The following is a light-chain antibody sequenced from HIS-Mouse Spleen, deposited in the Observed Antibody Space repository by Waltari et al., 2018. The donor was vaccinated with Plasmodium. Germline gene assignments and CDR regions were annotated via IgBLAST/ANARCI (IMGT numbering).Light chain of an antibody. CDR2: QGS. V-gene: IGLV3-1*01. CDR3: QAWDSSTDYV. CDR1: KLGDKY. Sequence: SYELTQPPSVSVSPGQTASITCSGDKLGDKYACWYQQKPGQSPVLVIYQGSKRPSGIPERVSGSNSGNTATLTIGGTQAMDEADYYCQAWDSSTDYVFGTGTKVTVL. J-gene: IGLJ1*01.